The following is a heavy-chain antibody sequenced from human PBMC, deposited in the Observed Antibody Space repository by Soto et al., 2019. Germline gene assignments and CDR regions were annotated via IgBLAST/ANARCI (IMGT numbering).Heavy chain of an antibody. D-gene: IGHD2-21*02. CDR1: GGSISSGGYY. CDR3: ARGHIVVVTAITNWYFDL. V-gene: IGHV4-31*03. CDR2: IYYSGST. J-gene: IGHJ2*01. Sequence: QVQLQESGPGLVKPSQTLSLTCTVSGGSISSGGYYWSWIRQHPGKGLEWIGYIYYSGSTYYNPSLQIRVTISVDTSKNQFSLKLSSVTAADTAVYYCARGHIVVVTAITNWYFDLWGRGTLVTVSS.